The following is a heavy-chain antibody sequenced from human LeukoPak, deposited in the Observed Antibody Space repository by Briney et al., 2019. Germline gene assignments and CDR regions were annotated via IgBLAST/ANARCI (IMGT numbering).Heavy chain of an antibody. CDR1: GFTFSNYT. CDR2: ISYDGSNK. Sequence: GGSLRLSRAASGFTFSNYTMHWVRQAPGKGLEWVAFISYDGSNKYYADSVKGRFTISRDNSKNTLYLQMTSLRAEDTAIYYCARDLRKYGETFDYWGQGTLVAVSS. D-gene: IGHD4-17*01. J-gene: IGHJ4*02. CDR3: ARDLRKYGETFDY. V-gene: IGHV3-30*04.